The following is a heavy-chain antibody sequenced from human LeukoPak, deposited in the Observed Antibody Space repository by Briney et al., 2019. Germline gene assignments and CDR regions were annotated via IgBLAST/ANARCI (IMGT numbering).Heavy chain of an antibody. V-gene: IGHV3-23*01. CDR2: ISGSGGST. CDR1: GFTFSSYA. Sequence: GGSLRLSCAASGFTFSSYAMSWVRQAPGKGLEWVSAISGSGGSTYYADSVKGRFIISRDNAKNSLYLQMNSLRAEDTAVYYCAREAGSSSWYGDYWGQGTLVTVSS. CDR3: AREAGSSSWYGDY. D-gene: IGHD6-13*01. J-gene: IGHJ4*02.